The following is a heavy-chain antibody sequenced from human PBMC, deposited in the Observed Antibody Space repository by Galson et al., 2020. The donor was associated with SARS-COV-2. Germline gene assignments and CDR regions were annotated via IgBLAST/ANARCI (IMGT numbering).Heavy chain of an antibody. V-gene: IGHV3-23*01. CDR1: GFTFSSYA. J-gene: IGHJ4*02. CDR3: ALASGGLGSVLLPNY. D-gene: IGHD3-10*01. Sequence: PGGSLRLSCAASGFTFSSYAMNWVRQAPGKGLEWVSAISGSGGSKYYADSVKGRFTISRDNSKNTLYLQMNSLRAEDTAVYYCALASGGLGSVLLPNYWGQGTLVTVSS. CDR2: ISGSGGSK.